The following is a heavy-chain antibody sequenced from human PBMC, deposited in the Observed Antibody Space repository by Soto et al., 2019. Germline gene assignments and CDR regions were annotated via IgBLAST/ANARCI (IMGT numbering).Heavy chain of an antibody. D-gene: IGHD3-3*01. J-gene: IGHJ6*02. V-gene: IGHV3-23*01. Sequence: PGGSLRLSCAASGFTFSSYAMSWVRQAPGKGLEWVSAISGSGGSTYYADSVKGRFTISRDNSKDTLYLQMNSLRAEDTAVYYCAKDLAHYDFWSGYYRALTYYGMDVWGQGTTVNVS. CDR3: AKDLAHYDFWSGYYRALTYYGMDV. CDR2: ISGSGGST. CDR1: GFTFSSYA.